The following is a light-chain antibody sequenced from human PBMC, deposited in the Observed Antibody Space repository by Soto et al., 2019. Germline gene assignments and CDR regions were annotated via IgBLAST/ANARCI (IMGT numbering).Light chain of an antibody. J-gene: IGKJ1*01. CDR3: QQYNNWPPWT. V-gene: IGKV3-15*01. CDR2: GAS. CDR1: QSVDSN. Sequence: ELVVTQSPATLSVSPGDKATLSCRASQSVDSNLAWYQQKPGQAPRLLIYGASTRATGVSARFSGSGSGTEFTLSISSLQSEDFAVYYCQQYNNWPPWTFGQGTKVEIK.